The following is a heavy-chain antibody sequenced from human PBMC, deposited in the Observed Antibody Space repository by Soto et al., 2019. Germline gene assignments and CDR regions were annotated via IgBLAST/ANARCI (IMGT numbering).Heavy chain of an antibody. J-gene: IGHJ4*02. D-gene: IGHD5-12*01. Sequence: QVLLVESGGGVVQPGRSLRLSCAASGFPFNRYGMHWLRQAPGKGLEWVAIISYDGTHKDYTDSEKGRFTISRVNSKNTAHLQMDSLRAEDAAVYYCAKDRRGSSGYDSSRGSGWYGSFEYWGQGTLVTVSS. CDR3: AKDRRGSSGYDSSRGSGWYGSFEY. V-gene: IGHV3-30*18. CDR1: GFPFNRYG. CDR2: ISYDGTHK.